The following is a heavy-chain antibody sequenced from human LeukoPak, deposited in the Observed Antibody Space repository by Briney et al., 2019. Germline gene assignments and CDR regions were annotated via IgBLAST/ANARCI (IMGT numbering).Heavy chain of an antibody. V-gene: IGHV3-21*04. Sequence: GGSLRLSCAASGFTFSSYSMNWVRQAPGKGLEWVSSISSSSSYIYYADSVKGRFTISRDNAKNSLYLQMNSLRAEDTAVYYCARDAANYDYVWGSYRPEYYFDYWGQGTLVTVSS. CDR1: GFTFSSYS. J-gene: IGHJ4*02. D-gene: IGHD3-16*02. CDR3: ARDAANYDYVWGSYRPEYYFDY. CDR2: ISSSSSYI.